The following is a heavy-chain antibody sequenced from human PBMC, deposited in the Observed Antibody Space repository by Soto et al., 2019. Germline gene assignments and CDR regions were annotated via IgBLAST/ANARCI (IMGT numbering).Heavy chain of an antibody. CDR1: GFTFSSYG. Sequence: GGSLRLSCAASGFTFSSYGMHWVRQAPGKGLEWVAVISYDGSNKYYADSVKGRFTISRDNSKNTLYLQMNSLRAEDTAVYYCARDNTYYYDSSGYRSLVWGQGTLVTVSS. V-gene: IGHV3-30*03. CDR3: ARDNTYYYDSSGYRSLV. J-gene: IGHJ4*02. D-gene: IGHD3-22*01. CDR2: ISYDGSNK.